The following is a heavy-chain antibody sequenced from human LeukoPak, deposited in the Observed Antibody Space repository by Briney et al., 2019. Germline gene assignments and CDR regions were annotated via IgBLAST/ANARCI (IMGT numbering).Heavy chain of an antibody. Sequence: GSLRLSCAASGFTFNNYAMSWVREAPGKGLEWVSVISGDGGSTYYADSVKGRFTISRDNSKNTLSLQMNTLGAGDTAIYYCAKESPFFDYWGQGNRVTVSS. CDR2: ISGDGGST. CDR3: AKESPFFDY. V-gene: IGHV3-23*01. CDR1: GFTFNNYA. J-gene: IGHJ4*02.